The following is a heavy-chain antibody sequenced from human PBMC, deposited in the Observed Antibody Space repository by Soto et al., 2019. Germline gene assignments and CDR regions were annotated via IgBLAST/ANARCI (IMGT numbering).Heavy chain of an antibody. D-gene: IGHD2-21*01. CDR3: ARDGEGF. J-gene: IGHJ4*02. CDR2: INTDGSYT. V-gene: IGHV3-74*01. CDR1: GFTFSRNW. Sequence: VQLVESGGGLVQPGGSLRLSCAASGFTFSRNWMHWVRRVPGRGLVWVSRINTDGSYTSYEDSVEGRFTMSRDNAKNTLYLQMNSLRAEDTAVYYCARDGEGFWGQGTLVTVSS.